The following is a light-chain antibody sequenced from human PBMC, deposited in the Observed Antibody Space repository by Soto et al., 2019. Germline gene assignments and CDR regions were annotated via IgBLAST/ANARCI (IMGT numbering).Light chain of an antibody. V-gene: IGKV1-39*01. Sequence: DIQMTHSPSSLSASVGDRVTITCRASQRISTYLNWYQQKPGKAPKILIYAASSLQSGVPSRFSGSGSGTDVTLTISSLKKEDGATYYCQQSYSTPRTFGQGTKVDIK. CDR1: QRISTY. CDR3: QQSYSTPRT. J-gene: IGKJ1*01. CDR2: AAS.